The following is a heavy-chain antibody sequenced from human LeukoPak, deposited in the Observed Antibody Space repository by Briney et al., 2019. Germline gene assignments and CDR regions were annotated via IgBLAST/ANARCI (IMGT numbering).Heavy chain of an antibody. Sequence: GGSLRLSCVVSGFTFSSYWMSWVRQAPGKGLEWVANIKQGGSEKYYVDSVKGRFTISRDNAKNSLYLQMNSLRAEDTAVYYCARFGTSSNYYYYFGMDVWGQGTTVTVSS. CDR2: IKQGGSEK. D-gene: IGHD6-6*01. V-gene: IGHV3-7*01. J-gene: IGHJ6*02. CDR3: ARFGTSSNYYYYFGMDV. CDR1: GFTFSSYW.